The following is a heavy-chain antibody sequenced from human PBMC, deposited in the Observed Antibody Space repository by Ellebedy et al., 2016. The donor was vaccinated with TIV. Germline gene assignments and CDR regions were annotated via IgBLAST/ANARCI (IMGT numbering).Heavy chain of an antibody. Sequence: GGSLRLSCAVSGFGVSANYLSWVRQAPGKGLEWVSIIYSAGTTYHADSVKGRFTISRDTSKNMVYLQMNSLRAEDTAVYYCARVDRGLAFDYWGRGTLVTVSS. CDR1: GFGVSANY. V-gene: IGHV3-53*01. CDR2: IYSAGTT. CDR3: ARVDRGLAFDY. D-gene: IGHD3-22*01. J-gene: IGHJ4*02.